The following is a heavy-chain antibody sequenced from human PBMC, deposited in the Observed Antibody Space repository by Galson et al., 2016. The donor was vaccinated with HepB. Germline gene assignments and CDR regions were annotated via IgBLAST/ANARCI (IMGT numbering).Heavy chain of an antibody. V-gene: IGHV6-1*01. CDR2: TYYRSKWYY. CDR1: GDSVSSNSAA. J-gene: IGHJ4*02. CDR3: ARGYSGYSVFRFDW. D-gene: IGHD2-21*01. Sequence: CAISGDSVSSNSAAWNWIRQSPSRGLEWLGRTYYRSKWYYDYAVSVESRISINPDTSKNQFSLQLNSVTPEDTAVYYCARGYSGYSVFRFDWWGQGTLVTVSS.